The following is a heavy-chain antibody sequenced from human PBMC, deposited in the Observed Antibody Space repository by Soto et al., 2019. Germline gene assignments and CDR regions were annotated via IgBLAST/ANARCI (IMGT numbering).Heavy chain of an antibody. CDR3: ARPPGTRALDI. CDR1: GFTFSSYA. V-gene: IGHV3-30-3*01. Sequence: GGSLRLSCAASGFTFSSYAMHWVRQAPGKGLEWVAVISYDGSNKYYADSVKGRFTISRDNSKNTLYLQMNSLRAEDTAVYYCARPPGTRALDIWGQGTMVTVAS. J-gene: IGHJ3*02. CDR2: ISYDGSNK.